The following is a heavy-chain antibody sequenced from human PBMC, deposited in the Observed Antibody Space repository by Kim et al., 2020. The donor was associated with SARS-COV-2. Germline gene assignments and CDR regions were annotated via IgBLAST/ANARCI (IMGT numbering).Heavy chain of an antibody. CDR3: ARSGYYGGINYWYFDL. D-gene: IGHD2-21*01. CDR2: INAGNGNT. V-gene: IGHV1-3*01. CDR1: GYTFTNYA. J-gene: IGHJ2*01. Sequence: ASVKVSCKASGYTFTNYAMHWVRQAPGQRLEWMGWINAGNGNTKYSQKFQGRVTITRDTSASTAYMELSSLRSEDTAVYYCARSGYYGGINYWYFDLWGRGTLVTVSS.